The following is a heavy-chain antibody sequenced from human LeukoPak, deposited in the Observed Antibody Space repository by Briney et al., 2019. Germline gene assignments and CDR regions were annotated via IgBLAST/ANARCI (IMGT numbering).Heavy chain of an antibody. CDR1: GFTFSSYS. Sequence: PGGSLRLSCAASGFTFSSYSMNWVRQAPVKGLEWVSSISSSSSYIYYADSVKGRFTISRDNAKNSPYLQMNSLRAEDTAVYYCAREGDGDPHFDYWGQGTPVTVSS. CDR2: ISSSSSYI. CDR3: AREGDGDPHFDY. J-gene: IGHJ4*02. V-gene: IGHV3-21*01. D-gene: IGHD4-17*01.